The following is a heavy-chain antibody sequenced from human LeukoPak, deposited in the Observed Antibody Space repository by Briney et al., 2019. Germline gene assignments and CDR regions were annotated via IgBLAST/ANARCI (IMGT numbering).Heavy chain of an antibody. D-gene: IGHD3-22*01. Sequence: GGSLRLSCAASGLTLSTYAMSWVRQTLGKGLEWVSGISGSGGSTYYADSVKGRFTISRDNSKNTLYLQMNRLRAEDTAVYYCAKGIRRGYDSTNGYFQHWGQGTLVTVSS. J-gene: IGHJ1*01. V-gene: IGHV3-23*01. CDR2: ISGSGGST. CDR1: GLTLSTYA. CDR3: AKGIRRGYDSTNGYFQH.